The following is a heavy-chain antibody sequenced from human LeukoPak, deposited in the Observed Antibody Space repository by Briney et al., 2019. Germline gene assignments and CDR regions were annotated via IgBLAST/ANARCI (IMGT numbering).Heavy chain of an antibody. J-gene: IGHJ4*02. CDR1: GFTFSTYW. V-gene: IGHV3-7*01. CDR3: ASGSTMIATYDY. D-gene: IGHD3-22*01. CDR2: INEEGSEK. Sequence: GGSLRLSCAASGFTFSTYWMSWVRQAPGKGLEWVANINEEGSEKNYVDSVKGRFTISRDNAKNSLYLQMNSLRAEDTAVYYCASGSTMIATYDYWGQGTLVTVSS.